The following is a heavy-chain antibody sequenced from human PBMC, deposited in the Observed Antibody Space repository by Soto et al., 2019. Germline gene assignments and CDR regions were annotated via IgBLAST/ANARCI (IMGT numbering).Heavy chain of an antibody. J-gene: IGHJ3*02. CDR1: GYSFTSYW. Sequence: GEALKISCKGSGYSFTSYWISWVRQMPGKGLEWMGRIDPSDSYTNYSPSFQGHVTISDDKSISTAYLQWSSLKASDTAMYYCASLEMATFGDDAFDIWGQGTMVTVSS. V-gene: IGHV5-10-1*01. CDR3: ASLEMATFGDDAFDI. CDR2: IDPSDSYT. D-gene: IGHD5-12*01.